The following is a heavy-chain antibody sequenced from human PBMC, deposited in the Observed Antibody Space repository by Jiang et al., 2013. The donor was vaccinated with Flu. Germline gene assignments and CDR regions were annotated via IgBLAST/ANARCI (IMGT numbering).Heavy chain of an antibody. Sequence: TLTLTCTFSGFSLSTSGMCVSWIRPAPTGRALEWLALIDWDDDKYYSTSLKTRLTISKDTSKNQVVLTMTNMDPVDTATCYCARTRLGYYGSGSYYNSRDPEAGGNDAFDIWGQGTMVTVSS. CDR1: GFSLSTSGMC. CDR3: ARTRLGYYGSGSYYNSRDPEAGGNDAFDI. CDR2: IDWDDDK. V-gene: IGHV2-70*01. J-gene: IGHJ3*02. D-gene: IGHD3-10*01.